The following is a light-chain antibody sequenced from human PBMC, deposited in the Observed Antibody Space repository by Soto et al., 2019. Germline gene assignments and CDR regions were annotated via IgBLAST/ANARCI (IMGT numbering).Light chain of an antibody. CDR2: DVS. CDR1: SSDVGGYNY. J-gene: IGLJ1*01. CDR3: SSYTSSSKV. V-gene: IGLV2-14*01. Sequence: ALTQPASVSGSPGQSITISCTGTSSDVGGYNYVSWYQQHPGKAPKLMIYDVSNRPSGVSNRFSGSKSGNTASLTVSGLQAEDEADYYCSSYTSSSKVFGTGTKVTVL.